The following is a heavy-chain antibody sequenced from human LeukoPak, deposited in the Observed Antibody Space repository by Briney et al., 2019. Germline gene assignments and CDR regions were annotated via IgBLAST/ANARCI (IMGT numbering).Heavy chain of an antibody. V-gene: IGHV3-30*18. Sequence: GGSLRLSCAASGLTFSNYGMHWVRQAPDRGLEWVAVISYDGSTEYYADSVKGRFTTSRDNSKNTLYLQMNSLRAEDTALYYCAKMGCTGTGCYANYWGQGTLVTVSS. D-gene: IGHD2-2*01. CDR2: ISYDGSTE. CDR3: AKMGCTGTGCYANY. CDR1: GLTFSNYG. J-gene: IGHJ4*02.